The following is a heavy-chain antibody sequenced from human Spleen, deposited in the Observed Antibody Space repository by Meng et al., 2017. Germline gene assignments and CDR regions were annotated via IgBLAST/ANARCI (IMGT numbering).Heavy chain of an antibody. V-gene: IGHV1-69*13. D-gene: IGHD2-2*01. CDR2: INAVFGTT. CDR3: ARKAGNCISTTCYSLDY. J-gene: IGHJ4*02. CDR1: GGIFSNYV. Sequence: SVKVSCKALGGIFSNYVIGWVRQAPGQGLEWMGGINAVFGTTNYAQKFQDRVTITSDESTSTVYMELTRLTSEDTAVYFCARKAGNCISTTCYSLDYWGQGTRVTCSS.